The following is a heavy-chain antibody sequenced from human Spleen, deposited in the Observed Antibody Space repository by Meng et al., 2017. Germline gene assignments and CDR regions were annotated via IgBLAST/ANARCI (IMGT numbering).Heavy chain of an antibody. CDR2: INWNGGST. J-gene: IGHJ4*02. D-gene: IGHD1-14*01. CDR1: GFTFDEYG. Sequence: GESLKISCAASGFTFDEYGMNWVRQVPGKGLEWVSRINWNGGSTVYTDSVKGRFTISRDNAKNSLYLQMNSLRAEDTAFYYCVRDDNTGPGYFFDYWGQGTLVTVSS. CDR3: VRDDNTGPGYFFDY. V-gene: IGHV3-20*04.